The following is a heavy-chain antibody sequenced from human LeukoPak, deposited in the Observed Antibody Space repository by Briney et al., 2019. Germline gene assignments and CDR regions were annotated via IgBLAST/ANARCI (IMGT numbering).Heavy chain of an antibody. D-gene: IGHD3-10*01. Sequence: ASVKVSCKASGYTFTGYVINWVRQATGQGLEWMGWMNPNSGNTGYAQKFQGRVTMTRNTSISTAYMELSSLRSEDTAVYYCARSPYGSGRGGYYYYYGMDVWGQGTTVTVSS. CDR3: ARSPYGSGRGGYYYYYGMDV. V-gene: IGHV1-8*01. J-gene: IGHJ6*02. CDR1: GYTFTGYV. CDR2: MNPNSGNT.